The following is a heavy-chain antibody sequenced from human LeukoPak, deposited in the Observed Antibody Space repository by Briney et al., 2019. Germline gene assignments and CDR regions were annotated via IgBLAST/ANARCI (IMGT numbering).Heavy chain of an antibody. CDR2: INLSGGST. J-gene: IGHJ4*02. Sequence: ASVKVSCKASGYTFTSYYMHWVRQAPGQGLEWMGIINLSGGSTSYAQKFQGRVTMTRDTSTSTVYMELSSLRSEDTAVYYCARDSTVTGFDYWGQGTLVTVSS. CDR3: ARDSTVTGFDY. V-gene: IGHV1-46*01. CDR1: GYTFTSYY. D-gene: IGHD4-17*01.